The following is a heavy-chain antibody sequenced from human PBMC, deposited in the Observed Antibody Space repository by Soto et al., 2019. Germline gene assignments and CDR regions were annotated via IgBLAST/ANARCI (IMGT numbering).Heavy chain of an antibody. D-gene: IGHD2-2*01. Sequence: EVQLLESGGGLVQPGGSLGLSCAASGFTFSSYAMSWVRQAPGKGLGRVSTMSGSGGYTYYADSVEGRFAISRDNSKNTLYLQMADLRAEDTAVYYCATFRFCTSTSCYGREGGFWGQGTLVTVSS. CDR1: GFTFSSYA. CDR3: ATFRFCTSTSCYGREGGF. CDR2: MSGSGGYT. V-gene: IGHV3-23*01. J-gene: IGHJ4*02.